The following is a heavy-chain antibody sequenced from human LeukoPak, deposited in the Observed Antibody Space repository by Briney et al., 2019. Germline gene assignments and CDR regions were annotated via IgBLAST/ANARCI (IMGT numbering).Heavy chain of an antibody. Sequence: GGSLRLSCVASGFTIHNDWMNWVRQAPGKGLEWVSSISSSSSYIYYADSVKGRFTISRDNAKNSLYLQMNSLRAEDTAVYYCARDNSRSSGYYFDYWGQGTLVTVSS. CDR1: GFTIHNDW. CDR3: ARDNSRSSGYYFDY. CDR2: ISSSSSYI. V-gene: IGHV3-21*01. D-gene: IGHD6-19*01. J-gene: IGHJ4*02.